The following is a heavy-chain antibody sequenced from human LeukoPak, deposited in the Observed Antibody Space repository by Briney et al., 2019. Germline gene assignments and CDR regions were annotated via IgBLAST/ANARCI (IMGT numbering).Heavy chain of an antibody. Sequence: ASVTVSCKASGGTFSSYAISWVRQAPGRGLEWMGRIIPILGITNYPQKFQDRVTVTADKSTSTAYMELSSLRSEDTAVYYCARGDYGDLFDYWGQGTLVTVSS. CDR1: GGTFSSYA. CDR2: IIPILGIT. V-gene: IGHV1-69*04. D-gene: IGHD4-17*01. J-gene: IGHJ4*02. CDR3: ARGDYGDLFDY.